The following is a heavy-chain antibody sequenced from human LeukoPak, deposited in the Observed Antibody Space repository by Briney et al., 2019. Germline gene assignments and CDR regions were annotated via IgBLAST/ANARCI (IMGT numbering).Heavy chain of an antibody. Sequence: GGSLRLSCAASGFTFSSYWMHWVRQAPGKGLVWVSRINSDGSSTTYADSVKGRFTITRDNAKNTLYLQMNSLRAEDTAVYYCARGGGYSYGLIDYWGQGTLVTVSS. CDR1: GFTFSSYW. V-gene: IGHV3-74*01. CDR3: ARGGGYSYGLIDY. D-gene: IGHD5-18*01. CDR2: INSDGSST. J-gene: IGHJ4*02.